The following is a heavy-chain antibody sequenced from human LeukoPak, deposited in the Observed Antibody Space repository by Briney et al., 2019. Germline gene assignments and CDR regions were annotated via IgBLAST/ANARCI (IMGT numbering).Heavy chain of an antibody. V-gene: IGHV4-34*01. Sequence: SETLSLTCAVYDGSFSGYYWSWIRQPPGKGLEWIGEINHSGSTNYNPSLKSRVTISVDTSKNQFSLKLSSVTAADTAVYYCARSRVAVAGLPGDYWGQGTLVTVSS. CDR3: ARSRVAVAGLPGDY. J-gene: IGHJ4*02. CDR2: INHSGST. D-gene: IGHD6-19*01. CDR1: DGSFSGYY.